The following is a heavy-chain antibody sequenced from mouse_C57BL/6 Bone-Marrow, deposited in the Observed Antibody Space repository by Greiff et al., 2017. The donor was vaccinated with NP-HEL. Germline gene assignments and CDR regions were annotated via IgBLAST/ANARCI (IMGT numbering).Heavy chain of an antibody. D-gene: IGHD1-1*01. CDR1: GYTFTSYW. V-gene: IGHV1-61*01. J-gene: IGHJ4*01. CDR3: ASYYGSSYYAMDY. CDR2: IYPSDSET. Sequence: QVQLQQPGAELVRPGSSVKLSCKASGYTFTSYWMDWVKQRPGQGLEWIGNIYPSDSETHYNQKFKDKATLTVDKSSSAAYMQLSSLTSEYSAVYYCASYYGSSYYAMDYWGQGTSVTVSS.